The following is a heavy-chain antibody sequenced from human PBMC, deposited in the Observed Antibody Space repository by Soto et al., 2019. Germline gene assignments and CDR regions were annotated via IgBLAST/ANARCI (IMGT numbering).Heavy chain of an antibody. V-gene: IGHV4-34*01. CDR2: INHSGST. CDR3: ARGYSSSWPVDGMDV. J-gene: IGHJ6*04. D-gene: IGHD6-13*01. CDR1: GGSFSGYY. Sequence: SETLSLTCAVYGGSFSGYYWSWIRQPPGKGLEWIGEINHSGSTNYNPSLKSRVTISVDTSKNQFSLKLSSVTAADTAVYYCARGYSSSWPVDGMDVWGKGTTVTVSS.